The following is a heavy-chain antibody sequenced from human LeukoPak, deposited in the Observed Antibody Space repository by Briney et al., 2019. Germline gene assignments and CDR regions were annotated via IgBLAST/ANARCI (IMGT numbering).Heavy chain of an antibody. CDR1: SFTFSSDS. J-gene: IGHJ4*02. Sequence: PSYAPSSFTFSSDSTGCARQHPRKGLEWLSVISGSGGITYYAVSVKGRFIISRDTSKSTLYLQMNSLRAEETALYYCATEADSSGWFVDYWGRGTLVTVSS. V-gene: IGHV3-23*01. CDR3: ATEADSSGWFVDY. CDR2: ISGSGGIT. D-gene: IGHD6-19*01.